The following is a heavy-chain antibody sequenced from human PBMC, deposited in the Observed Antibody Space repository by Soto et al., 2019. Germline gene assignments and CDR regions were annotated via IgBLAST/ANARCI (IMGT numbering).Heavy chain of an antibody. V-gene: IGHV1-46*01. CDR3: ARGGHVVVVTAALDY. Sequence: QVQLMQSGAEVKKPGASVKVSCKASGDTFTDYYIHWVRQAPGQGLEWMGIVNPSGGHTTYAQQFLGKVIMTRDTSTSTLYMELTSLTSDDTAIYYCARGGHVVVVTAALDYWGQGTLVTVSS. D-gene: IGHD2-21*02. J-gene: IGHJ4*02. CDR2: VNPSGGHT. CDR1: GDTFTDYY.